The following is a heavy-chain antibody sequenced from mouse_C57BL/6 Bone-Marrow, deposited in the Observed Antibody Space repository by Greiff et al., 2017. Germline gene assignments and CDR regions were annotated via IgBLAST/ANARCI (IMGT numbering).Heavy chain of an antibody. V-gene: IGHV1-82*01. CDR2: IYPGDGDT. CDR3: ARSGITTVYDY. D-gene: IGHD1-1*01. J-gene: IGHJ2*01. Sequence: QVQLQQSGPELVKPGASVKISCKASGYAFSSSWMNWVKQRPGKGLEWIGRIYPGDGDTNYNGKFKGKATLTADKSSSTAYMQLSSLTSEDSAVYFCARSGITTVYDYWGQGTTLTVSS. CDR1: GYAFSSSW.